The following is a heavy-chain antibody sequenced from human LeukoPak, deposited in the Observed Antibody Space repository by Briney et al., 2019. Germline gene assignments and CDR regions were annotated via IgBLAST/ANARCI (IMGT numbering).Heavy chain of an antibody. CDR2: INPKSGGT. D-gene: IGHD2-15*01. Sequence: ASVEVSCKASGYTFTGYYMHWVRQAPGQGLEWMGRINPKSGGTNYAQKFQGRVTMTRDTSISTAYMELSRLRSDDTAVYYCARSVQRYCSGGSCYSNFSPRDYWGQGTLVTVSS. CDR1: GYTFTGYY. J-gene: IGHJ4*02. CDR3: ARSVQRYCSGGSCYSNFSPRDY. V-gene: IGHV1-2*06.